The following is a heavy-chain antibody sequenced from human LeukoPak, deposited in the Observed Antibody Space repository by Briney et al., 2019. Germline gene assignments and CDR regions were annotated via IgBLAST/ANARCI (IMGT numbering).Heavy chain of an antibody. V-gene: IGHV1-18*01. Sequence: ASVKVSCKASGYTFTSYGISWVRQAPGQGLEWMGWISAYNGNTYYAQKLQGRVTMTTDTSTSTAYMKLRSLRSDDTAIYYCARDLYYYGSGSYYDVFDVWGQGTMVTVSS. CDR2: ISAYNGNT. CDR3: ARDLYYYGSGSYYDVFDV. D-gene: IGHD3-10*01. CDR1: GYTFTSYG. J-gene: IGHJ3*01.